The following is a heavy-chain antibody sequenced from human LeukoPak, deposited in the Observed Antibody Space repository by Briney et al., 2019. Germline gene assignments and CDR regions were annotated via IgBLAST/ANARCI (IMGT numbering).Heavy chain of an antibody. CDR1: GGSISSYY. V-gene: IGHV4-59*01. Sequence: PSETLSLTCTVSGGSISSYYWSWIRQPPGKGLEWIGYIYYSGSTNYNPSLKSRVTISVDTSKNQFSLKLSSVTAADTAVYYCARGVGEMANYYYYYMDVWGKGTTVTVSS. CDR3: ARGVGEMANYYYYYMDV. CDR2: IYYSGST. D-gene: IGHD5-24*01. J-gene: IGHJ6*03.